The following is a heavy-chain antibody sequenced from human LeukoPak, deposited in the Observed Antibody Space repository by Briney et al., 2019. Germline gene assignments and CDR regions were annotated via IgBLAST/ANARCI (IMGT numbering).Heavy chain of an antibody. V-gene: IGHV3-7*01. Sequence: GGSLRLSCVASGFTFSRNWMGWVRQAPGKGLEWVGNIQPDGSEQYPVDSVKGRFTISRDNAKNSLYLQMNSLRAEDTAVYYCARVDTIFGVVTHDAFDIWGQGTMVTVSS. CDR1: GFTFSRNW. CDR3: ARVDTIFGVVTHDAFDI. D-gene: IGHD3-3*01. CDR2: IQPDGSEQ. J-gene: IGHJ3*02.